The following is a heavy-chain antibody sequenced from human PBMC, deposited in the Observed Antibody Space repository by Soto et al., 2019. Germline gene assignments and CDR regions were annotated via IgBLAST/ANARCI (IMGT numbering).Heavy chain of an antibody. D-gene: IGHD4-4*01. V-gene: IGHV4-4*02. CDR3: TRSTTLSRRLFFDS. CDR1: GDSITTPHW. CDR2: IFHSETT. Sequence: PSETLSLTCAVSGDSITTPHWWGWVRQPPGKGLEWIGEIFHSETTNYNPSLKSRVTISIDKFKNQFSLRLTSLTAADTAIYYCTRSTTLSRRLFFDSWGHGALVTVSS. J-gene: IGHJ4*01.